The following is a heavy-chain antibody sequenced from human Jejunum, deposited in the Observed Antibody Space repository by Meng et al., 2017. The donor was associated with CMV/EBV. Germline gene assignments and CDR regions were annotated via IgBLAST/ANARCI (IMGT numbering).Heavy chain of an antibody. J-gene: IGHJ6*02. CDR2: IFSGGTST. CDR3: AKHLGVVVYYYYGMDV. CDR1: IFSTYV. D-gene: IGHD3-22*01. Sequence: IFSTYVMSWVRQPPGKGLEWVSVIFSGGTSTYYADSVKGRFTISRDNSKNTLYLQMNSLRAEDTAVYYCAKHLGVVVYYYYGMDVWGQGTTVTVSS. V-gene: IGHV3-23*03.